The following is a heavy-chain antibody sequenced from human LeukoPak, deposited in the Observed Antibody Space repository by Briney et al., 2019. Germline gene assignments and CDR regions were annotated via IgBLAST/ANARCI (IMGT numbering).Heavy chain of an antibody. V-gene: IGHV3-23*01. CDR2: ISGSGVST. Sequence: GGSLRLSCAASGFTLSSYAMSWVRQAPGKGLEWVSAISGSGVSTYYVDSVKGRFTISRDNSKNTPYLQMNSLRAEGTAVSYCAKGQVVAGFASSYYYYAIDVWGQETTVTVSS. D-gene: IGHD6-19*01. CDR1: GFTLSSYA. J-gene: IGHJ6*02. CDR3: AKGQVVAGFASSYYYYAIDV.